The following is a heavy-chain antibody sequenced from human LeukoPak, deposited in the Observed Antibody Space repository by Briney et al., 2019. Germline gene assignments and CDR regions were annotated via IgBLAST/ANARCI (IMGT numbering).Heavy chain of an antibody. CDR2: IKGDGSEK. CDR1: GFSFTTSW. J-gene: IGHJ2*01. D-gene: IGHD6-13*01. Sequence: GGSLRLSCAASGFSFTTSWMSWVRQAPGKGLEWVANIKGDGSEKYYVDSVKGRLTISRDNAKNSLYLQMKSLRAEDTAVYYCARAEATAGTDWYFDLWGRGTLVTVSS. V-gene: IGHV3-7*01. CDR3: ARAEATAGTDWYFDL.